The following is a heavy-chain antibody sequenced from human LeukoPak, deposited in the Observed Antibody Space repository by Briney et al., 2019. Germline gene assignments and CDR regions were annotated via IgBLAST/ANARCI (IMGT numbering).Heavy chain of an antibody. J-gene: IGHJ4*02. CDR3: AKKGYYDGSGYYMYYFDH. CDR2: INTDGSST. D-gene: IGHD3-22*01. Sequence: PEGSLRLSCAASGFTFSSYWMHWVRQAPGKGLVWVSRINTDGSSTSYADSVKGRFTISRDNSKNTLYLQMNSLRAEDTAVYYCAKKGYYDGSGYYMYYFDHWGQGTLVTVSS. V-gene: IGHV3-74*01. CDR1: GFTFSSYW.